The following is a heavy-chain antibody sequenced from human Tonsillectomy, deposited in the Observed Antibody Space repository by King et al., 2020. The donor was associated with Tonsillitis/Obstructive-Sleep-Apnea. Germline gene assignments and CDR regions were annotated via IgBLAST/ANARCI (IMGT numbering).Heavy chain of an antibody. J-gene: IGHJ5*02. V-gene: IGHV1-18*01. CDR3: ARGYCSSTSCSNPNWFDP. Sequence: QLVQSGAEVKKPGASVKVSCKASGYTFTSYGISWVRQAPGQGLEWMGWISAYNGNTNYAQKLQGRVTMTTDTSTSTAYLELRSLRSDDTAVYYCARGYCSSTSCSNPNWFDPWGQGTLVTVSS. CDR1: GYTFTSYG. D-gene: IGHD2-2*01. CDR2: ISAYNGNT.